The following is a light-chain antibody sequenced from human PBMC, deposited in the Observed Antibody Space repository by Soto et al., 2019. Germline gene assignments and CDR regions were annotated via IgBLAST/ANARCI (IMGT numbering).Light chain of an antibody. CDR2: KAS. V-gene: IGKV1-5*03. J-gene: IGKJ1*01. CDR1: QNLNNW. CDR3: QQYNSYPWT. Sequence: DIQMTQSPSTLSASVGDRVTITCRASQNLNNWLAWFQQKPGKAPTLLIYKASGLESGVPSRFSGSGSGTEFTLTISSLRPDDFSTYYCQQYNSYPWTFGQGTKVEIK.